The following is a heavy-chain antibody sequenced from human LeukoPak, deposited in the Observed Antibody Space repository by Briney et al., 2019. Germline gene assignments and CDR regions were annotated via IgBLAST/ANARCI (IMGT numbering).Heavy chain of an antibody. D-gene: IGHD4-11*01. CDR2: INPNSGGT. CDR1: GYTFTSYY. V-gene: IGHV1-2*02. CDR3: ARALVSDYSNYAADY. J-gene: IGHJ4*02. Sequence: GASVKVSCKASGYTFTSYYLHWVRQAPGQGLEWMGWINPNSGGTNYAQKFQGRVTMTRDTSISTAYMELSRLRSDDTAVYYCARALVSDYSNYAADYWGQGTLVTVSS.